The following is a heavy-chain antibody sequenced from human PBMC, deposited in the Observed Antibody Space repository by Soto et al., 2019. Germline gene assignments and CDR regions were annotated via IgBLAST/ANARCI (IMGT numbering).Heavy chain of an antibody. D-gene: IGHD2-15*01. V-gene: IGHV1-3*01. CDR2: INAGNGNT. J-gene: IGHJ5*02. Sequence: QVPLVQSGAEVKRPGASVKLSCRASGYTFTKYAIHWVRQAPGQGLEWMGWINAGNGNTKYSQKFQGRVTITRDTSASTAYMELSSLRSEDTAVYYCARGEGYCSGGTCYRWFDPWGQGSLVTVSS. CDR1: GYTFTKYA. CDR3: ARGEGYCSGGTCYRWFDP.